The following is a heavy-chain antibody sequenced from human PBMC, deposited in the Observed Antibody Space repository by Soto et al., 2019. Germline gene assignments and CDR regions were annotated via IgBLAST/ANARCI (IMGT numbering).Heavy chain of an antibody. Sequence: QVQLVQSGAEVKKPGSSVKVSCKASGGTFSSYSINWVRQAPGQGLEWMGEIIPIFGTANYAQKFQGRVTITADESTSTAYMELSSLRSEDKAVYYCARDGGRHSGGIDYWGQGTLVTVFS. D-gene: IGHD1-26*01. CDR1: GGTFSSYS. CDR3: ARDGGRHSGGIDY. J-gene: IGHJ4*02. CDR2: IIPIFGTA. V-gene: IGHV1-69*01.